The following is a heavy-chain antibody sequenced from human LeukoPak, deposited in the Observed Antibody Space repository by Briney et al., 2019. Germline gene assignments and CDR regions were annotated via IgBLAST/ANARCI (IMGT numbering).Heavy chain of an antibody. CDR3: AKDLTTGKGGY. V-gene: IGHV3-30*18. Sequence: PGGSLRLSCAASGFTFSSYGMHWVRQAPGKGLEWVAVISYDGSNKYYADSVKGRFTISRDNSKNTLYLQMNSLRAEDTAVYYCAKDLTTGKGGYWGQGTLVTVSS. CDR2: ISYDGSNK. D-gene: IGHD4-17*01. J-gene: IGHJ4*02. CDR1: GFTFSSYG.